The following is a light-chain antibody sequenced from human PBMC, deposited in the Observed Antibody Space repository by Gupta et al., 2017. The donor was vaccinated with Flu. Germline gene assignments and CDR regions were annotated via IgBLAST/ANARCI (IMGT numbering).Light chain of an antibody. CDR2: DDG. V-gene: IGLV3-21*02. Sequence: NNIGSKSVHGYQQRPGKAPVLVVYDDGDRPSGIPERFSGSNSGNTATLTISRVEAGDEADYYWQVWAGDRDHPDWVFGGGTKVTVL. CDR3: QVWAGDRDHPDWV. J-gene: IGLJ3*02. CDR1: NIGSKS.